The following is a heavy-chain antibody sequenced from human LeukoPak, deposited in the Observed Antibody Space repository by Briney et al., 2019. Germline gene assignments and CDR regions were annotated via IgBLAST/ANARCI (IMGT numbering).Heavy chain of an antibody. J-gene: IGHJ4*02. V-gene: IGHV1-18*01. CDR3: ARAHNYDILTGSYYFDY. CDR1: GYTFTSYG. CDR2: ISAYNGNT. Sequence: GASVKVSCKASGYTFTSYGISWVRQAPGQGLEWMGWISAYNGNTNYAQKLQGRVTMTTDTSTSTAYMELRSLRSDDTAVYYCARAHNYDILTGSYYFDYWGQGTLVTVSS. D-gene: IGHD3-9*01.